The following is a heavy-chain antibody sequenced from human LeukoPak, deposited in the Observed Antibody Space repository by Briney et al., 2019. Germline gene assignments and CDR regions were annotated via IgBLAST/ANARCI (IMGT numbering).Heavy chain of an antibody. CDR3: ARKQGSGWDFDY. CDR1: GYSISIGYY. V-gene: IGHV4-38-2*01. D-gene: IGHD6-19*01. Sequence: SETLSLTCAVSGYSISIGYYWGWIRQPPGKGLEWIGSIYHSGSTYYNPSLKSRVTISVDTSKNQFSLKLSSVTAADTAVYYCARKQGSGWDFDYWGQGTLVTVSS. J-gene: IGHJ4*02. CDR2: IYHSGST.